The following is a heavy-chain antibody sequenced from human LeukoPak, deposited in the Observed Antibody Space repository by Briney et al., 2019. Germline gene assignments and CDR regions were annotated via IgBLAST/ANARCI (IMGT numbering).Heavy chain of an antibody. Sequence: ASVKVSCKASGGTFSSYAISWVRQAPGQGLEWMGWISAYNGNTNYAQKLQGRVTMTTDTSTSTAYMELRSLRSDDTAVYYCARGPGLLIAARTYYFDYWGQGTLVTVSS. D-gene: IGHD6-6*01. CDR1: GGTFSSYA. V-gene: IGHV1-18*01. CDR2: ISAYNGNT. J-gene: IGHJ4*02. CDR3: ARGPGLLIAARTYYFDY.